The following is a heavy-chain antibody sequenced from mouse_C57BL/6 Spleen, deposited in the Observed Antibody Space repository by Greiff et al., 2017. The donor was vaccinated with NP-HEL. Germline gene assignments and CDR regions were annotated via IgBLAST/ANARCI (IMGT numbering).Heavy chain of an antibody. CDR2: IDPSDSYT. D-gene: IGHD1-1*01. V-gene: IGHV1-59*01. Sequence: QVQLQQPGAELVRPGTSVKLSCKASGYTFTSYWMHWVKQRPGQGLEWIGVIDPSDSYTNYNQKFKGKATLTVDTSSSTAYMKISRMTYEDSAVYYCELGGGSKFADGGQG. CDR1: GYTFTSYW. J-gene: IGHJ3*01. CDR3: ELGGGSKFAD.